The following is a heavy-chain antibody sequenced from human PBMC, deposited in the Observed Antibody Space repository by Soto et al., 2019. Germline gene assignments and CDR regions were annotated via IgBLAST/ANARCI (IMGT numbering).Heavy chain of an antibody. Sequence: GGSLILSCAASGFSNYAMSWVRQAPGKGLEWVSAISAGGGSTFYADSVKGRFTFSRDNSNNTLYLQMNSLRAEDTAVYYCAKGHGDIAPWGQGTLVSVSS. CDR1: GFSNYA. J-gene: IGHJ5*02. CDR3: AKGHGDIAP. V-gene: IGHV3-23*01. D-gene: IGHD2-21*02. CDR2: ISAGGGST.